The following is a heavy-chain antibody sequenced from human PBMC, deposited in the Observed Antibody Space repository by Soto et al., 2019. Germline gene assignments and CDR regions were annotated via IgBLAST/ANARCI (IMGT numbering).Heavy chain of an antibody. V-gene: IGHV4-34*01. CDR1: GGSFSGYY. Sequence: SETLSLTCAVYGGSFSGYYWSWIRQPPGKGLEWIGEINHSGSTNYNPSLKSRVTISVDTSKNQFSLKLSSVTAADTAVYYCARFINGEVLTNWGQGTLVTVSS. J-gene: IGHJ4*02. CDR2: INHSGST. D-gene: IGHD3-10*01. CDR3: ARFINGEVLTN.